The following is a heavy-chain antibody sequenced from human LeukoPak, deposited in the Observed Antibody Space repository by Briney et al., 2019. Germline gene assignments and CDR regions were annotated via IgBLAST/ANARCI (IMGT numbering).Heavy chain of an antibody. CDR1: GYSFTSYW. CDR2: IYPGDSDT. CDR3: ARRITIVRGGGWFDP. J-gene: IGHJ5*02. D-gene: IGHD3-10*01. Sequence: GESLKISCKGSGYSFTSYWIGWVRQMTGKGLEWMGIIYPGDSDTRYSPSFQGQVTISADKSISIAYLQWSSLKASDTAMYYCARRITIVRGGGWFDPWGQGTLVTVSS. V-gene: IGHV5-51*01.